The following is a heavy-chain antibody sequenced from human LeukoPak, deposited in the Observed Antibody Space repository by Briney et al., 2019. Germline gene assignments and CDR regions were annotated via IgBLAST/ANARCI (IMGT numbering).Heavy chain of an antibody. CDR3: AKVLSSSSWYPFDY. V-gene: IGHV3-23*01. J-gene: IGHJ4*02. CDR1: GFTFSSYA. Sequence: GGSLRLSCAASGFTFSSYAMSWVRQAPGKGLEWVSAMSGNGGSTYYADSVKGRFTISRDNSKNTLYLQMNSLRAEDTAVYYCAKVLSSSSWYPFDYWGQGTLVTVSS. D-gene: IGHD6-13*01. CDR2: MSGNGGST.